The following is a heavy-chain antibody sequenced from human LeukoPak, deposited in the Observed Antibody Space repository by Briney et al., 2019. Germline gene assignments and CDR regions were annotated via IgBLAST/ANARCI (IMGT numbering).Heavy chain of an antibody. Sequence: SETLSLTCTVSGGSFTSGSDYWSWIRQPAGKRLEWIGHIDTSGSSTFNPSLKSRVTMPLDTSRNEFYLKLNSVAAADTAIYYCARAAIWNNYHYPFDVWGLGTMVSVSS. CDR1: GGSFTSGSDY. CDR3: ARAAIWNNYHYPFDV. CDR2: IDTSGSS. D-gene: IGHD3-10*01. V-gene: IGHV4-61*09. J-gene: IGHJ3*01.